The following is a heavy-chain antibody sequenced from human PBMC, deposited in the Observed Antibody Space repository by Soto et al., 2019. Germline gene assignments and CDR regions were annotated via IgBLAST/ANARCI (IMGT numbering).Heavy chain of an antibody. D-gene: IGHD3-3*01. V-gene: IGHV2-5*02. CDR2: IYWDDDK. Sequence: QITLNESGPTVVRPTETLTLTCRFSGFSLTTSGVVVGWIRQSPGKAPGWLALIYWDDDKRYSASLKSRLTITKDTSKNQVVLTVSDLDPTDTATYYCAHRVLRTVFGLVTTTAIYFDFWGQGTPVAVSS. CDR3: AHRVLRTVFGLVTTTAIYFDF. CDR1: GFSLTTSGVV. J-gene: IGHJ4*02.